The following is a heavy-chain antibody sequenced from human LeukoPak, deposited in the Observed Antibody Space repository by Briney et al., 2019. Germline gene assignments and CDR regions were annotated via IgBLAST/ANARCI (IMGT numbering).Heavy chain of an antibody. CDR2: ISGSGGST. CDR1: GFTFSSYA. D-gene: IGHD3-3*01. V-gene: IGHV3-23*01. Sequence: GGSLRLSCVASGFTFSSYALSWVRQAPGKGLEWVSAISGSGGSTYYADSVKGRFTISRDNSKNTLYLQMNSLRAEDTAVYYCARGPPYYDFWSGYLGPFDYWGQGTLVTVSS. CDR3: ARGPPYYDFWSGYLGPFDY. J-gene: IGHJ4*02.